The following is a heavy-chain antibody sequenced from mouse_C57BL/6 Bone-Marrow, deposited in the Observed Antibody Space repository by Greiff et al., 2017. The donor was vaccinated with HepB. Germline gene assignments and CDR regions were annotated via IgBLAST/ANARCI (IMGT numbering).Heavy chain of an antibody. CDR3: ARSGPNYYGSSPCAY. V-gene: IGHV5-4*01. CDR2: ISDGGSYT. Sequence: DVQLVESGGGLVKPGGSLKLSCAASGFTFSSYAMSWVRQTPEKRLEWVANISDGGSYTYYPDNVKGRFTISRDNANNNLYLQMSHLKSEDTAMYYCARSGPNYYGSSPCAYWGQGTLVTVSA. CDR1: GFTFSSYA. J-gene: IGHJ3*01. D-gene: IGHD1-1*01.